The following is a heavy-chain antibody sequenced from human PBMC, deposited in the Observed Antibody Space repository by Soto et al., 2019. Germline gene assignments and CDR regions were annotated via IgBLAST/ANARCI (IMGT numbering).Heavy chain of an antibody. D-gene: IGHD5-12*01. V-gene: IGHV3-48*03. Sequence: PGVSLRLSCAASGFTFSSYEMNWVRQAPGKGLEWVSYISSSGSTIYYADSVKGRFTISRDNAKNSLYLQMNSLRAEDTAVYYCARDDRDGYPGYYYYGMDVWGQGTTVTVSS. CDR2: ISSSGSTI. CDR1: GFTFSSYE. CDR3: ARDDRDGYPGYYYYGMDV. J-gene: IGHJ6*02.